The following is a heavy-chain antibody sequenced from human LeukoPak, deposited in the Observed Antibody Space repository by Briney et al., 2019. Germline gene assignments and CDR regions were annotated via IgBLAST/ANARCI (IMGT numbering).Heavy chain of an antibody. CDR3: ARGVTTRXYFDX. D-gene: IGHD4-17*01. J-gene: IGHJ4*02. Sequence: SVKVSCKASGGTFSSYAISWVRQAPGQGLEWMGGIIPIFGTANYAQKFQGRVTITTDESTSTAYMELSSLRSEDTAVYYCARGVTTRXYFDXWGQGTLVTVSS. V-gene: IGHV1-69*05. CDR2: IIPIFGTA. CDR1: GGTFSSYA.